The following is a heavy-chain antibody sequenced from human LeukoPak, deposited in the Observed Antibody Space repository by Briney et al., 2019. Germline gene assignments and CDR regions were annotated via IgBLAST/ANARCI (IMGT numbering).Heavy chain of an antibody. CDR1: GFTFSDYY. D-gene: IGHD3-22*01. J-gene: IGHJ4*02. Sequence: GGSLRLSCAASGFTFSDYYMSWIRQAPGKGLEWVSYISSSGSTIYYADSVKGRFTISRDNAKNSLYLQMNSLRAEDTAVYYCAGDRGMVYDSSSGFDYWGQGTLVTVST. V-gene: IGHV3-11*01. CDR3: AGDRGMVYDSSSGFDY. CDR2: ISSSGSTI.